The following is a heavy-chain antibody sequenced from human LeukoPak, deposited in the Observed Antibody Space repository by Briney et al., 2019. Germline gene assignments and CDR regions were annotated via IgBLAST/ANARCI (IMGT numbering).Heavy chain of an antibody. J-gene: IGHJ3*02. CDR1: GFTFSSYA. CDR2: TSYDESNK. V-gene: IGHV3-30*04. Sequence: GGSLRLSCAASGFTFSSYAMQWVRQAPGKGLEWVAVTSYDESNKYYADSVKGRFTISRDNSRNTLYLQMNSLRPEDTAMYYCARSTSEAFDIWGQGTVVTVSP. D-gene: IGHD2-2*01. CDR3: ARSTSEAFDI.